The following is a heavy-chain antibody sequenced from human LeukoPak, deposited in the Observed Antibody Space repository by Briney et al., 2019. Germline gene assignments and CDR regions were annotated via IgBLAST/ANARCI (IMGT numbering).Heavy chain of an antibody. CDR3: ARVGIRTTVTTEIDY. D-gene: IGHD4-17*01. CDR1: GYSFTSYW. J-gene: IGHJ4*02. Sequence: GESLKISCKGSGYSFTSYWIGWVRQMPGKGLEWMGIIHPGDSETRYSPSFQGQVTVSADKSISTAYLQWSSLKASDTAMYYCARVGIRTTVTTEIDYWGQGTLVTVSS. CDR2: IHPGDSET. V-gene: IGHV5-51*01.